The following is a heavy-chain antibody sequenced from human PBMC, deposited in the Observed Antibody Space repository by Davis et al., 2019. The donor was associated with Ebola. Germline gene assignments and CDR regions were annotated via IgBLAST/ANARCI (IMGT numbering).Heavy chain of an antibody. D-gene: IGHD3-3*01. Sequence: GESLKISCTASGFTFGDYAMHWVRQAPGKGLEWVAVIWYDGSNKYYADSVKGRFTISRDNSKNTLYLQMNSLRAEDTAVYYCARDGHYYDFWSGYCGYNWFDPWGQGTLVTVSS. J-gene: IGHJ5*02. CDR1: GFTFGDYA. V-gene: IGHV3-33*01. CDR2: IWYDGSNK. CDR3: ARDGHYYDFWSGYCGYNWFDP.